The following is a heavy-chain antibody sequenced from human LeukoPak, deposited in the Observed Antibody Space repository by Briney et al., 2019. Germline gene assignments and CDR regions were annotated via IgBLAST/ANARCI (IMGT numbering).Heavy chain of an antibody. V-gene: IGHV3-7*01. CDR3: ASGRRGYSYGLDY. J-gene: IGHJ4*02. CDR2: IKEDGSEK. CDR1: GFTFSNYW. Sequence: GGSLRLSCVASGFTFSNYWMSWVRQAPGKGLECVANIKEDGSEKYYVDSVKGRFTISRDNAKNSLYLQMNSLRAEDTAVYYCASGRRGYSYGLDYWGQGTLVTVSS. D-gene: IGHD5-18*01.